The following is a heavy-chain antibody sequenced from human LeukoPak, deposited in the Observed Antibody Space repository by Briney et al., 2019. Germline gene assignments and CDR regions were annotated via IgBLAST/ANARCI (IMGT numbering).Heavy chain of an antibody. D-gene: IGHD3-3*01. CDR2: INPSGGST. J-gene: IGHJ6*02. V-gene: IGHV1-46*01. CDR1: GYTFTSYY. Sequence: GASVKVSCKASGYTFTSYYMHWVRQAPGQGLEWMGIINPSGGSTSYAQKFQGRVTMTRDTSTSTVYMELSSLRSEDTAVYYCARGWCGYPLYYGMDVWGQGTTVTVSS. CDR3: ARGWCGYPLYYGMDV.